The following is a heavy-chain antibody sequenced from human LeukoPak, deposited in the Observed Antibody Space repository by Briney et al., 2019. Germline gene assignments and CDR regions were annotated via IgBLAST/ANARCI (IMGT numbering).Heavy chain of an antibody. D-gene: IGHD3-22*01. J-gene: IGHJ3*02. V-gene: IGHV4-39*01. Sequence: SETLSLTCTVSGDSISSSSYYWGWIRQPPGKGLEWMGSIYYSGSTYYNPSLKSRVTISVDTSKDQFSLKMSSVTAADTAVYYCARPFRISGYRAAFDIWGQGTLVTVSS. CDR3: ARPFRISGYRAAFDI. CDR2: IYYSGST. CDR1: GDSISSSSYY.